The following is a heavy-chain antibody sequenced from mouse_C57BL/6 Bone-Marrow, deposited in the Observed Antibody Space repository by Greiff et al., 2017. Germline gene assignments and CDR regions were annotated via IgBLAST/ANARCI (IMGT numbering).Heavy chain of an antibody. CDR2: ISSGSSTI. V-gene: IGHV5-17*01. Sequence: EVHLVESGGGLMKPGGSLKLSCAASGFTFSDYGMHWVRQAPEKGLEWVAYISSGSSTIYYADTVKCRFTISRDNAKNTLFLQMTSLRSEDTAMYYCARRYDYYWFAYWGQGTLVTVSA. CDR3: ARRYDYYWFAY. J-gene: IGHJ3*01. CDR1: GFTFSDYG. D-gene: IGHD2-4*01.